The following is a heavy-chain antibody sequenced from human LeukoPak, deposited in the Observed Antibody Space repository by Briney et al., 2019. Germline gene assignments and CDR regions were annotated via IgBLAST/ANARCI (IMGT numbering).Heavy chain of an antibody. D-gene: IGHD2-2*01. CDR3: AREGKIIVVVPAATKGAFDI. Sequence: PGGSLRLSCTASGFTFSSYSMNWVRQAPGKGLEWVSSISSRSSFMYYADSVKGRFSISRDNAKNSLYLQMNSLRAEDTAVYYCAREGKIIVVVPAATKGAFDIWGQGTMVTVSS. V-gene: IGHV3-21*01. J-gene: IGHJ3*02. CDR2: ISSRSSFM. CDR1: GFTFSSYS.